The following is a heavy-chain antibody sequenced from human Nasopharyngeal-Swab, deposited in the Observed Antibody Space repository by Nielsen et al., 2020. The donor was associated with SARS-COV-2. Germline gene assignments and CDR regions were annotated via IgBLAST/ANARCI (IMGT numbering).Heavy chain of an antibody. Sequence: VRQAPGKGLEWVSYISSSSSTIYYADSVKGRFTISRDNAKNSLYLQMNSLRDEDTAVYYCARDLKGSGSYYNPILVYWGQGTLVTVSS. CDR2: ISSSSSTI. V-gene: IGHV3-48*02. D-gene: IGHD3-10*01. CDR3: ARDLKGSGSYYNPILVY. J-gene: IGHJ4*02.